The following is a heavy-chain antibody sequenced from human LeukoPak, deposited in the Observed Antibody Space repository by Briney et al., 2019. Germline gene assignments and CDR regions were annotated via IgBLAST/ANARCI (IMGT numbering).Heavy chain of an antibody. CDR3: ARVYRGGSSLCFDY. CDR2: IIPIFGTA. Sequence: ASVKVSCKASGGTFSSYAISWVRQAPGQGLGWMGGIIPIFGTANYAQKFQGRVTITADESTSTAYMELSSLRSGDTAVYYCARVYRGGSSLCFDYWGQGTLVTVSS. D-gene: IGHD6-6*01. J-gene: IGHJ4*02. CDR1: GGTFSSYA. V-gene: IGHV1-69*13.